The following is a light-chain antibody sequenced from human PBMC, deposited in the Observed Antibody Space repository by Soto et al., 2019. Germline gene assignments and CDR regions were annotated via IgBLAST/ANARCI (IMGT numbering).Light chain of an antibody. J-gene: IGKJ5*01. Sequence: IVVTQSPGTLSFSPGEIATLSCGASQSVTSNCLAWYQQKPGQAPRLLIYAASRRATGIPDRFTGSGSGTDFTLTISRLEPEDFAVYYCQQCGSSPNTFGQGTRLEIK. V-gene: IGKV3-20*01. CDR1: QSVTSNC. CDR3: QQCGSSPNT. CDR2: AAS.